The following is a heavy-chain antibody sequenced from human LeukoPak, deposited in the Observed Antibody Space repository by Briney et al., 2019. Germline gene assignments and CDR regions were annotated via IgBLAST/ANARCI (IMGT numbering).Heavy chain of an antibody. CDR3: ARVHSSLGY. J-gene: IGHJ4*02. Sequence: PSETLSLTCAVYGGSFSGYYWSWIRQPPGKGLEWIGEINHSGSTNYNPSLKSRVTISVDTSKNQFSLKLSSVTAADTAVYYCARVHSSLGYWGQGTLVTVSS. CDR2: INHSGST. CDR1: GGSFSGYY. V-gene: IGHV4-34*01. D-gene: IGHD6-13*01.